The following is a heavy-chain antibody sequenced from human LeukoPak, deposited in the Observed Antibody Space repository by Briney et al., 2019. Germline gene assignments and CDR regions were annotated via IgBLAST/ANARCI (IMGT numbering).Heavy chain of an antibody. CDR2: IYSGDSDT. J-gene: IGHJ4*02. CDR3: ARREASANFDY. V-gene: IGHV5-51*01. CDR1: GYSFTSYW. Sequence: PGESLKISCKGSGYSFTSYWIGWVRQMPGKGLEWMGIIYSGDSDTRYSPSFQGQVTISVDRSVNTVYLQWSSLKASDTAKYYCARREASANFDYWGQGTLVTVSS. D-gene: IGHD2-15*01.